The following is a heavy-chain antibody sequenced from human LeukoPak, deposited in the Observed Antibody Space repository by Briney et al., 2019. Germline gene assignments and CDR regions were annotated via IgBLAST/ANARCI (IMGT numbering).Heavy chain of an antibody. CDR2: ISSSGLYI. V-gene: IGHV3-21*01. J-gene: IGHJ4*02. Sequence: PGGSLRLSCTLSGFTFSGYSMHWVRHAPGKGLEWVSSISSSGLYIYFADSLKGRFTISRDNAKNSLYLQVNSLRAEDTALYYCAREFDPDYFDYWGQGTLVTVSS. CDR3: AREFDPDYFDY. CDR1: GFTFSGYS.